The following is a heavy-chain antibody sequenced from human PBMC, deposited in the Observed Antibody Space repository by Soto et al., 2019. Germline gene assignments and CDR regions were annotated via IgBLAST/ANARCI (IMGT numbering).Heavy chain of an antibody. Sequence: HGESLKISCKGSGYSFTNYWISWVRQMPGKGLEWMGRIDPSDSYSNYSPSFQGHVTISADKSISTAYLQWSSLKASDTAMYYCARHPDYDYGMDVWGQGTTVTVSS. CDR2: IDPSDSYS. CDR3: ARHPDYDYGMDV. V-gene: IGHV5-10-1*01. CDR1: GYSFTNYW. J-gene: IGHJ6*01.